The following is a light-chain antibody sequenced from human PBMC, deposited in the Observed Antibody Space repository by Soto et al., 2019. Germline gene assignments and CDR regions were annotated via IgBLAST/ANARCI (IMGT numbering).Light chain of an antibody. Sequence: DIQMTQSPSSLSASLGDRVTITCRASQGISNYLAWYQQKPGKVPKLLIYAASTLQSGVSSRFSGRGSGTDFTDDISSQQSEDVATYYSPTSNSSPRPFGQGTK. V-gene: IGKV1-27*01. CDR1: QGISNY. J-gene: IGKJ1*01. CDR3: PTSNSSPRP. CDR2: AAS.